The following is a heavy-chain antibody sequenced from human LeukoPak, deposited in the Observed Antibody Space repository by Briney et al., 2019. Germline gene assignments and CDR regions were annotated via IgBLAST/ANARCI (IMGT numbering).Heavy chain of an antibody. V-gene: IGHV5-51*01. D-gene: IGHD3-22*01. J-gene: IGHJ4*02. Sequence: GESLKISCKGSGYSFTSYWIGWVRQMPGKGLEWMGIIYPGDSDTRYSPSFQGQVTISADKSISTAYLQWSSLKASDTAMYYCARHSQISPNYDSSGYLFDYWGQGTLVTVSS. CDR2: IYPGDSDT. CDR1: GYSFTSYW. CDR3: ARHSQISPNYDSSGYLFDY.